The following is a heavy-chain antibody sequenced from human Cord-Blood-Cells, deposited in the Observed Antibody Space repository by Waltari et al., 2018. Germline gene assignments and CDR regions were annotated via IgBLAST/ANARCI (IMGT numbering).Heavy chain of an antibody. CDR1: GFPFSRYG. Sequence: QVQLVESGGGVVQPGRSLRLPCAASGFPFSRYGLHWVRQAPGKGLEWVAVIWYDGSNKYYADSVKGRFTISRDNSKNTLYLQMNSLRAEDTAVYYCARDGATNYFDYWGQGTLVTVSS. CDR3: ARDGATNYFDY. D-gene: IGHD3-16*01. V-gene: IGHV3-33*01. CDR2: IWYDGSNK. J-gene: IGHJ4*02.